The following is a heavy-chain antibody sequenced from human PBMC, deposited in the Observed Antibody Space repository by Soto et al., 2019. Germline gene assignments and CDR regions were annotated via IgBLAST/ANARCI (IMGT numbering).Heavy chain of an antibody. V-gene: IGHV3-72*01. CDR3: TRGVLGGSPCYAWRGRDV. Sequence: EVQLVESGGGLVQPGGSLRLSCAASGFTFSDHYMDWVRQAPGKGLEWVARSRSRVHSHTTEYAAFVKGRLTISRDESKTSRWLEVIRLKSEDTDVYYCTRGVLGGSPCYAWRGRDVWGQGTTVTVCS. D-gene: IGHD2-8*02. CDR1: GFTFSDHY. J-gene: IGHJ6*01. CDR2: SRSRVHSHTT.